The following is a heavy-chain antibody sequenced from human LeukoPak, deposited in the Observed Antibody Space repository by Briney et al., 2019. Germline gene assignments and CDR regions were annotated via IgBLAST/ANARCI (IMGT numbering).Heavy chain of an antibody. CDR3: ARDYKTTVTTHDHYYMDV. Sequence: GGSLRLSCAASGFTVSGNYMSWVRQAPGKGLEWVSIIYSGGSTYYGDSVKGRFTISRDNSKNTLYLQMNSLRVEDTAVYYCARDYKTTVTTHDHYYMDVWGKGTTVTVS. J-gene: IGHJ6*03. V-gene: IGHV3-53*01. CDR1: GFTVSGNY. CDR2: IYSGGST. D-gene: IGHD4-17*01.